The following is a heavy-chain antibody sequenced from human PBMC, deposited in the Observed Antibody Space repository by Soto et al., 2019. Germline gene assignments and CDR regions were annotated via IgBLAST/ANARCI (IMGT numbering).Heavy chain of an antibody. CDR3: ARGVAAAGTDWFDP. J-gene: IGHJ5*02. CDR2: MNPYSGDT. D-gene: IGHD6-13*01. V-gene: IGHV1-8*01. Sequence: QVQLVQSGAEVKKPGASVKVSCKASGYTFTSDDINWVRQATGQGLEWMGWMNPYSGDTGYAQKFQARVTITRDTSISSAYMELSRLSSEDTAVYYCARGVAAAGTDWFDPWGQGTLVTVSS. CDR1: GYTFTSDD.